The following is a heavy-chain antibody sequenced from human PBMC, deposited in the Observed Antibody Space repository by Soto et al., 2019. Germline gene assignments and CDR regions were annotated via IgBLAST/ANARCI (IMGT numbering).Heavy chain of an antibody. J-gene: IGHJ4*02. CDR2: IYYSGNT. Sequence: SETLSLTSTVSGVPISSRVYYLSWIRQHPGKGLEWIGYIYYSGNTYYNPSLKSRVAISVDTSKNQFSLKLSSVTAADTAVYYCARAPGDYYDSSGSLYFDYWGQGTLVTVSS. CDR1: GVPISSRVYY. V-gene: IGHV4-31*03. D-gene: IGHD3-22*01. CDR3: ARAPGDYYDSSGSLYFDY.